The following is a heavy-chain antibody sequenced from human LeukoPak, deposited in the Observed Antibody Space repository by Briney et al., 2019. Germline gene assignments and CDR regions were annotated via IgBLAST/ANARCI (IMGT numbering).Heavy chain of an antibody. D-gene: IGHD4-23*01. CDR2: INHSGST. CDR1: GGSFSGYY. J-gene: IGHJ4*02. CDR3: ARGNTVVTPDYFDY. Sequence: SETLSLTCAVYGGSFSGYYWSWIRQPPGKGLEWIGEINHSGSTNYNPSLKSRVTISVDTSKNQFSLKLSSVTAADTAVYYCARGNTVVTPDYFDYWGQGTLVTVYS. V-gene: IGHV4-34*01.